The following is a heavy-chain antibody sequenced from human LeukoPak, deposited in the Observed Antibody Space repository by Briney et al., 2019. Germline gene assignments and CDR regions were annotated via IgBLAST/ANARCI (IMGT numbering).Heavy chain of an antibody. V-gene: IGHV3-33*05. CDR2: IQYDGSKT. CDR3: ARDSCRSPSCFDL. J-gene: IGHJ4*02. D-gene: IGHD2-2*01. Sequence: QPGMSLRLSCAASGFTFSSYGMHWVRQAPGKGLEWITAIQYDGSKTYYADSVKGRFTISRDQSKNTLDLQMSSLRAEDTAMYYCARDSCRSPSCFDLWGQGTLVTVSS. CDR1: GFTFSSYG.